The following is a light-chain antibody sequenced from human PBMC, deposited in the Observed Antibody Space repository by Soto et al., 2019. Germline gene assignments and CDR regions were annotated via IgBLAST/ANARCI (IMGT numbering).Light chain of an antibody. V-gene: IGKV1-27*01. CDR1: QGIAPY. CDR2: ATS. Sequence: DVQMTQSPSSLSAFVGDRVTITCRASQGIAPYLAWFQQKPGKVPKLLIYATSTLQSGVPSRFSGSGSGTDFTLTITSPQPEDVATYYCHKYNSAPLTFGGGTKVEIK. CDR3: HKYNSAPLT. J-gene: IGKJ4*01.